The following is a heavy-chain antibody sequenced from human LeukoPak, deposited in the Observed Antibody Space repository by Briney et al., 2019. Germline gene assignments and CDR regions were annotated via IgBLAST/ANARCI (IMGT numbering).Heavy chain of an antibody. CDR1: GGSNSSSSYY. CDR3: AIGILGTVTTFDP. J-gene: IGHJ5*02. V-gene: IGHV4-39*01. CDR2: IYYSGST. D-gene: IGHD4-17*01. Sequence: SETLSLTCTVSGGSNSSSSYYWGWIRQPPGKGLEWIGSIYYSGSTYYNPSLKSRVTISVDTSKNQFSLKLSSVTAADTAVYYCAIGILGTVTTFDPWGQGTLVTVSS.